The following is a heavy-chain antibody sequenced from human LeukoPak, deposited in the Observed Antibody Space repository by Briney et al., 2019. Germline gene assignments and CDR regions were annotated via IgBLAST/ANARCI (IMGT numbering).Heavy chain of an antibody. Sequence: ASVKVSCKASGGTFSSYAISWVRQAPGQGLEWMGGIIPIFGTANYAQKFQGRVTITADESTSTAYMELSSLRSEDAAVYYCAKDLEKTSITMIVVENDYWGQGTLVTVSS. V-gene: IGHV1-69*13. CDR2: IIPIFGTA. J-gene: IGHJ4*02. CDR1: GGTFSSYA. CDR3: AKDLEKTSITMIVVENDY. D-gene: IGHD3-22*01.